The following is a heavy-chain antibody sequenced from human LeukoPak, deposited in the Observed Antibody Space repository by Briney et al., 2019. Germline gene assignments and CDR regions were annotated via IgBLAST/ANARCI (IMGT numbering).Heavy chain of an antibody. J-gene: IGHJ4*02. Sequence: GGSLRLSCAASGFSFSSYSMNWVRQAPGKGLEWVAYISSSSSTIYYADSVKGRFTISRDNAKNSLFLQMNSLRAEDTAVYYCAREVGATDYWGQGTLVSVSS. CDR3: AREVGATDY. CDR2: ISSSSSTI. D-gene: IGHD1-26*01. CDR1: GFSFSSYS. V-gene: IGHV3-48*01.